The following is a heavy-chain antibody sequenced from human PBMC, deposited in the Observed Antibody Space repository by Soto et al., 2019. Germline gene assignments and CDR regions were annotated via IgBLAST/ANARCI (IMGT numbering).Heavy chain of an antibody. Sequence: GGSLRLSCAASGFTFSSYGMHWVRQAPGKGLEWVAVISYDGSNKYYADSVKGRFTISRDNSKNTLYLQMNSLRAEDTAVYYCAKDGDSSSSGVDYWGQGTLVTVSS. J-gene: IGHJ4*02. V-gene: IGHV3-30*18. CDR1: GFTFSSYG. CDR3: AKDGDSSSSGVDY. CDR2: ISYDGSNK. D-gene: IGHD6-6*01.